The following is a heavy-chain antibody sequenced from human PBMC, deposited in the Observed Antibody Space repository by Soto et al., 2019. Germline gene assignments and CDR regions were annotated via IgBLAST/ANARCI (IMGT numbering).Heavy chain of an antibody. Sequence: LRRSCAASGFRFRGYLMRWVRQAAGKGPEWVANIKEDGTEQQYVDSVKGRFTISRDNSENSLFLQMNNLRAEVSAIYYCAITTSTVSYWFDPWGPGTQVTVSS. CDR1: GFRFRGYL. D-gene: IGHD4-4*01. J-gene: IGHJ5*02. V-gene: IGHV3-7*03. CDR3: AITTSTVSYWFDP. CDR2: IKEDGTEQ.